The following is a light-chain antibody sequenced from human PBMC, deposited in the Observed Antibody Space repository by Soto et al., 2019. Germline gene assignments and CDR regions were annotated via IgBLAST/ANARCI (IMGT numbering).Light chain of an antibody. V-gene: IGLV2-23*01. J-gene: IGLJ1*01. CDR2: EDS. CDR3: CSYTGGSTAYV. Sequence: QSALTQPASVSVSPGQSITVSCTGSSNDVGNYNLVSWYQQYPGKAPKLLIYEDSKRPSGVSNRFSGSKSGDTASLTISGLQTEDEADYYCCSYTGGSTAYVFGTGTKLTVL. CDR1: SNDVGNYNL.